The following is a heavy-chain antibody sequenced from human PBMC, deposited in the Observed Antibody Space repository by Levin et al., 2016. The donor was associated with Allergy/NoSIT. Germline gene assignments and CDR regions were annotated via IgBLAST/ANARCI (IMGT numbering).Heavy chain of an antibody. CDR3: AAKVGYCSGGSCYRTYQGEDAFDI. V-gene: IGHV1-58*01. CDR2: IVVGSGNT. D-gene: IGHD2-15*01. J-gene: IGHJ3*02. Sequence: WVRQAPGQRLEWIGWIVVGSGNTNYAQKFQERVTITRDMSTSTAYMELSSLRSEDTAVYYCAAKVGYCSGGSCYRTYQGEDAFDIWGQGTMVTVSS.